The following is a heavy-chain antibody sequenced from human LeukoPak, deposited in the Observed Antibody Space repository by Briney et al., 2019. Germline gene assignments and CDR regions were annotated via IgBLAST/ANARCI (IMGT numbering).Heavy chain of an antibody. Sequence: GGSLRLSCAASGFTVSSNYMTWVRQAPGKGLEWVSAIGTAGGTYYPGSVKGRFTTSRENAKNSLYLQMNSLRVGDTAVYYCARGRGWGTFDIWGQGTMVTVSS. D-gene: IGHD3-10*01. CDR2: IGTAGGT. CDR1: GFTVSSNY. V-gene: IGHV3-13*01. J-gene: IGHJ3*02. CDR3: ARGRGWGTFDI.